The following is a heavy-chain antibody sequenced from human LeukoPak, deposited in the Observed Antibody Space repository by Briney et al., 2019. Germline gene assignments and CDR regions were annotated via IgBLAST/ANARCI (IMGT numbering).Heavy chain of an antibody. J-gene: IGHJ4*02. D-gene: IGHD1-26*01. CDR2: TYYSGST. Sequence: SETLSLTCTVSGGSISSYYWSWIRQPPGKGLEWIGYTYYSGSTNYNPSLKSRVTISVDTSKNQFSLKLSSVTAADTAVYYRARDGGRDSGSYYEDYWGQGTLVTVSS. CDR1: GGSISSYY. CDR3: ARDGGRDSGSYYEDY. V-gene: IGHV4-59*12.